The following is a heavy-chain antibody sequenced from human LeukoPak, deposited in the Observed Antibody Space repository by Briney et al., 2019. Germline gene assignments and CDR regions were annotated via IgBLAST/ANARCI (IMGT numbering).Heavy chain of an antibody. J-gene: IGHJ4*02. V-gene: IGHV3-48*03. CDR3: ARGSSGWPPLFNY. D-gene: IGHD6-19*01. CDR2: ISSSGSTI. Sequence: GSLRLSCAASGFTFSSYEMNWVRQAPGKGLEWVSYISSSGSTIYYADSVKGRFTISRDNAKNSLYLQMNSLRAEDTAVYYCARGSSGWPPLFNYWGQGTLVTVSS. CDR1: GFTFSSYE.